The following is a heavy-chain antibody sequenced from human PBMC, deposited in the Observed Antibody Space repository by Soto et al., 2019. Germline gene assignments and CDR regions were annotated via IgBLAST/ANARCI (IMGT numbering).Heavy chain of an antibody. D-gene: IGHD2-15*01. J-gene: IGHJ4*02. CDR2: ITGSGGST. Sequence: GGSLRLSCAASGFTFSSYAMSWVRQAPGKGLEWVSVITGSGGSTYYADSVKGRLTISRDNSKNTLYLQMNSLRVEDTATYYCAKASCSGASCYRXDCWGQGTLVTVSS. CDR3: AKASCSGASCYRXDC. V-gene: IGHV3-23*01. CDR1: GFTFSSYA.